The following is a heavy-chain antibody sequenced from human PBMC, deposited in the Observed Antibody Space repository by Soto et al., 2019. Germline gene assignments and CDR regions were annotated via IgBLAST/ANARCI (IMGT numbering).Heavy chain of an antibody. V-gene: IGHV3-53*04. CDR3: ARDLKFYENAFDI. CDR1: GFTVSSNY. J-gene: IGHJ3*02. CDR2: IYSGGST. Sequence: EVQLVESGGSLVQPGGSLRLSCAASGFTVSSNYMSWVRQAPGKGLEWVSVIYSGGSTYYADSVKGRFTISRHNSKNTLYLQMNSLRAEDTAVYYCARDLKFYENAFDIWGRGTMVTVSS. D-gene: IGHD5-12*01.